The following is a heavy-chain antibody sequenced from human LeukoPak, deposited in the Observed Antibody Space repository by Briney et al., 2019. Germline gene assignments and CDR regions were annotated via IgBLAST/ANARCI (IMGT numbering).Heavy chain of an antibody. CDR2: INGDGSIT. Sequence: GGSLRLSCAASGFTFSTSWMNWVGQAPGKGPVWVSRINGDGSITTYADSVKGRFTISRDNAKNALSLQMNSLRAEDTAVYYCRYGSSSGDYWGQGTLVTVSS. V-gene: IGHV3-74*01. CDR1: GFTFSTSW. J-gene: IGHJ4*02. D-gene: IGHD6-6*01. CDR3: RYGSSSGDY.